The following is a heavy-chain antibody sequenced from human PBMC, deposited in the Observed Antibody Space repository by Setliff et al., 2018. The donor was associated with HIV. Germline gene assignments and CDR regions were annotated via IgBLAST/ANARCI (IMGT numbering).Heavy chain of an antibody. V-gene: IGHV4-4*02. D-gene: IGHD6-19*01. Sequence: SETLSLTCTVSGGSISTNNWWSWVRQPPDKGLEWIGEIYHTGTTTYNPSLKTRVSISVDKSKNQFSLRVTSVTVGDTAVYYCVAGGSLRLSWG. CDR2: IYHTGTT. CDR1: GGSISTNNW. J-gene: IGHJ5*01. CDR3: VAGGSLRLS.